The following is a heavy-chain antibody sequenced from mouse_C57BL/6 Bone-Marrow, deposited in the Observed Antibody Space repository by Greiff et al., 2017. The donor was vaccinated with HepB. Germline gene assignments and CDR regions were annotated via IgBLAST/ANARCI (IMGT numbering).Heavy chain of an antibody. V-gene: IGHV1-39*01. CDR3: ASTMITPYAMDY. D-gene: IGHD2-4*01. CDR1: GYSFTDYN. CDR2: INPNYGTT. Sequence: VQLKESGPELVKPGASVKISCKASGYSFTDYNMNWVKQSNGKSLEWIGVINPNYGTTSYNQKFKGKATLTVDQSSSTAYMQLNSLTSEDSAVYYCASTMITPYAMDYWGQGTSVTVSS. J-gene: IGHJ4*01.